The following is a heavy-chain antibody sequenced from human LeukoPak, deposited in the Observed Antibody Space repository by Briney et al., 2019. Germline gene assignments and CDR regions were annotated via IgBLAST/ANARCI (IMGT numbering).Heavy chain of an antibody. CDR2: MNPNSGNT. V-gene: IGHV1-8*01. J-gene: IGHJ6*02. CDR1: GYTFTSYD. Sequence: ASVKVSCKASGYTFTSYDINWVRQATGQGLECMGWMNPNSGNTGYAQKFQGRVTMTRNTSISTAYMELSSLRSEDTAVYYCARGLGELWLPVPTRPYGMDVWGQGTTVTVSS. D-gene: IGHD5-18*01. CDR3: ARGLGELWLPVPTRPYGMDV.